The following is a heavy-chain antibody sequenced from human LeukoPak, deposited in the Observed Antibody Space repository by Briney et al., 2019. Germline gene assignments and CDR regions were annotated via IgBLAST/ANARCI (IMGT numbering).Heavy chain of an antibody. CDR3: AHRTDY. V-gene: IGHV2-5*02. J-gene: IGHJ4*02. CDR2: IYWDDDK. CDR1: GFSLSSSGVS. Sequence: SGPTLVKPTETLTLSCTFSGFSLSSSGVSVGWVRQPPGKALEWLALIYWDDDKRYSPSLKNRLTITKDTSKNQVVLIMTNMVPVDTATYYCAHRTDYWSQGTLVTVSP.